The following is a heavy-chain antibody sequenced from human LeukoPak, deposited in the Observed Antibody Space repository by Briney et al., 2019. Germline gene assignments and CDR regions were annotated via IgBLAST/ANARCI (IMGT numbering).Heavy chain of an antibody. V-gene: IGHV3-7*05. CDR3: ARDRDWGTDY. CDR1: GFTFSNYW. D-gene: IGHD7-27*01. CDR2: IKEDGSDK. Sequence: GGSLRLSCAPPGFTFSNYWMSWVRQAPGKGLEWVANIKEDGSDKYYVDSVKGRFTVSRDNGKNSLYLQVNSLRADDTAVYYCARDRDWGTDYWGQGTLVTVSS. J-gene: IGHJ4*02.